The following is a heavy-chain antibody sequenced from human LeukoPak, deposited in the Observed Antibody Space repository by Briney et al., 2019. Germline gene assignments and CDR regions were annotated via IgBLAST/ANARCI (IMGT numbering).Heavy chain of an antibody. V-gene: IGHV4-30-2*01. CDR3: ARANAITFGGNPYFDY. CDR1: GGSISSGGYS. J-gene: IGHJ4*02. CDR2: IYHSGST. Sequence: SETLSLTCAVSGGSISSGGYSWSWIRQPPGKGLEWIGYIYHSGSTYYNPSLKSRVTISVDRSKNQFSLKLSSVTAADTAVYYWARANAITFGGNPYFDYRGQGTLVTVSS. D-gene: IGHD4-23*01.